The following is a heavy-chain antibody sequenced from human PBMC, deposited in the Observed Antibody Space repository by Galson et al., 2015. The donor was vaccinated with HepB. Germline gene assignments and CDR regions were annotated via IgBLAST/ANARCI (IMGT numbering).Heavy chain of an antibody. J-gene: IGHJ4*02. CDR1: GGSISSSNW. CDR3: TLNGDYGDSHFDY. V-gene: IGHV4-4*02. Sequence: ETLSLTCAVSGGSISSSNWWSWVRQPPGKGLEWIGEIYHSGSTNYNPSLKSRVTISVDKSKNQFSLKLSSVTAADTAVYYCTLNGDYGDSHFDYWGQGTLVTVSS. D-gene: IGHD4-17*01. CDR2: IYHSGST.